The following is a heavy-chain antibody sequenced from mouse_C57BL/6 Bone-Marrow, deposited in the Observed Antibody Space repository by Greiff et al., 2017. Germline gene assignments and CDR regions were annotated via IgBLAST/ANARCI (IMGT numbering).Heavy chain of an antibody. J-gene: IGHJ1*03. V-gene: IGHV2-9-1*01. Sequence: QVQLKESGPGLVAPSQSLSITCTVSGFSFTSYAISWVRQPPGKGLEWLGVIWTGGGTNYNSALKSRLSISKDNSKSQVFLKMNSLQTDDTARYYCASNYYGSSYRYFDVWGTGTTVTVSS. CDR3: ASNYYGSSYRYFDV. CDR2: IWTGGGT. D-gene: IGHD1-1*01. CDR1: GFSFTSYA.